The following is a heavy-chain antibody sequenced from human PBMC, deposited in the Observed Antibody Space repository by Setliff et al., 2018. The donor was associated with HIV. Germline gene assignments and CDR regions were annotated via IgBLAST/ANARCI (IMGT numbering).Heavy chain of an antibody. CDR2: INAGNGNT. D-gene: IGHD3-10*01. J-gene: IGHJ5*02. CDR3: ARDGFWFGGQNWFDP. Sequence: GASVKVSCKPSGYTFTNYIIHWVRQAPGQTFEWMGWINAGNGNTKYSQSFQGRLSLTRDASATIANMELSSLTSEDTALYYCARDGFWFGGQNWFDPWGQGTLVTVSS. V-gene: IGHV1-3*01. CDR1: GYTFTNYI.